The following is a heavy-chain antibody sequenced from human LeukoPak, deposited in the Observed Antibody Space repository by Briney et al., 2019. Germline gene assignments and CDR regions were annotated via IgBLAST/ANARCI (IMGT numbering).Heavy chain of an antibody. D-gene: IGHD3-3*01. CDR2: IIPIFGKA. J-gene: IGHJ4*02. V-gene: IGHV1-69*05. Sequence: SVTVSCKASVGTFSSYAISWVRQAPGQGLEWMGGIIPIFGKANYAQKFQGRVTITTDEVTSTAYMELSSLRSEDTAVYYCARDMGTIFGVAPTSYYFDYWGQGTLVTASS. CDR1: VGTFSSYA. CDR3: ARDMGTIFGVAPTSYYFDY.